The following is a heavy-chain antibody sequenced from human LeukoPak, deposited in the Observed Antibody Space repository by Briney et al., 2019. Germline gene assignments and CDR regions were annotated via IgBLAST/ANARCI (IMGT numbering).Heavy chain of an antibody. CDR3: ARDRGDVELYGDPPH. Sequence: GGSLRLSCAASGFTFSSYEMNWVRQAPGKGLEWVSYISSSGSTIYYADSVKGRFTISRDNAKNSLYLQMNSLRAEDTAVYYCARDRGDVELYGDPPHWGQGTLVTVSS. CDR2: ISSSGSTI. CDR1: GFTFSSYE. J-gene: IGHJ4*02. V-gene: IGHV3-48*03. D-gene: IGHD4-17*01.